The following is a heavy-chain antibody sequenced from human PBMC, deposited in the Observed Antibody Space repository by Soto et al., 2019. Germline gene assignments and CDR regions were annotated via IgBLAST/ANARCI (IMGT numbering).Heavy chain of an antibody. V-gene: IGHV3-21*01. J-gene: IGHJ4*02. Sequence: GGSLRLSCAASGFTFSSYSMNWVRQAPGKGLEWVSSISSSSSYIYYADSVKGRFTISRDNAKNSLYLQMNSLRAEDTAVYYCARDSVGKEVLDCSGGSCYPNFDYWGQGTLVTVSS. CDR1: GFTFSSYS. CDR3: ARDSVGKEVLDCSGGSCYPNFDY. D-gene: IGHD2-15*01. CDR2: ISSSSSYI.